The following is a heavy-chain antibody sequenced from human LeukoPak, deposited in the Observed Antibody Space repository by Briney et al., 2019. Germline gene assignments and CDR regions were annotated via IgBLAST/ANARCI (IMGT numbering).Heavy chain of an antibody. CDR2: IYSGGRT. CDR3: ARQPSGYSNLDY. CDR1: VFTVSSNY. Sequence: IQPGGSLRLSCAASVFTVSSNYMNWVRQAPGKGLEWVSVIYSGGRTYYADSVKGRFTISRDNSKNTLYLQMNSLRAEDTAVYYCARQPSGYSNLDYWGQGTLVTVSS. V-gene: IGHV3-53*01. D-gene: IGHD3-22*01. J-gene: IGHJ4*02.